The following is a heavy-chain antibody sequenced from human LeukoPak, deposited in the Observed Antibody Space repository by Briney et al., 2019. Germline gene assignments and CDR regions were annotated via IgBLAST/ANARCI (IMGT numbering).Heavy chain of an antibody. CDR2: IKQDGSTK. J-gene: IGHJ4*02. CDR3: ARDTDGSLDY. V-gene: IGHV3-7*01. CDR1: GFTFSNSW. D-gene: IGHD1-26*01. Sequence: GGSLRLSCAASGFTFSNSWMAWVRQAPGKALEWVANIKQDGSTKHYAESLKGRFTISRDNPKSSVYVQMNSLRADDTAVYYCARDTDGSLDYWGQGILVTVAS.